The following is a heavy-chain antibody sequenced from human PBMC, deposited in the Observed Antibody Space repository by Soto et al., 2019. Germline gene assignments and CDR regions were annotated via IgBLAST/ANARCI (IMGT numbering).Heavy chain of an antibody. CDR2: ISASGDST. CDR1: GFTFSNSA. J-gene: IGHJ4*02. Sequence: EVQLLESGGRLVQPGGSLRVSCEASGFTFSNSAMSWVRQAPGKGLEWVSAISASGDSTYYADSVKGRFAISRDNSMNTLYLQMDSLRDEDTALYYCAKGLVVSCGYDCYVYYFDNWGQGTLVTVSS. V-gene: IGHV3-23*01. CDR3: AKGLVVSCGYDCYVYYFDN. D-gene: IGHD2-21*02.